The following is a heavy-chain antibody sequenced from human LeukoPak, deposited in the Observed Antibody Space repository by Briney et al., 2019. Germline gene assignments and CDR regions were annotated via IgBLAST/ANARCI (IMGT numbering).Heavy chain of an antibody. Sequence: GGSLRLSCAASEFTFRRYWMHWVRQAPGEGLVWVSHIKSDGSSTSYADSVTGRFTISRDNAKDSLYLQMNSLRAEDTAVYYCARDQIWLGEFPDAFDIWGQGTMVTVSS. J-gene: IGHJ3*02. CDR2: IKSDGSST. D-gene: IGHD3-10*01. CDR3: ARDQIWLGEFPDAFDI. V-gene: IGHV3-74*01. CDR1: EFTFRRYW.